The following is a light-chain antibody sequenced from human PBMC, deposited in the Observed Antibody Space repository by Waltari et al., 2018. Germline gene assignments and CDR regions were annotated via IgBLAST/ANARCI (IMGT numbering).Light chain of an antibody. Sequence: IVMTQSPLPLPSILAEQASISSSSTQSLLYADGYNYLAWYLQKPGQSPQLLIYLGYKRASGVPDRCSGSGSGTNFTMKSSRVEDEDVGIYCCMRALQTPTFGGGTKVEI. CDR3: MRALQTPT. J-gene: IGKJ4*01. CDR2: LGY. CDR1: QSLLYADGYNY. V-gene: IGKV2-28*01.